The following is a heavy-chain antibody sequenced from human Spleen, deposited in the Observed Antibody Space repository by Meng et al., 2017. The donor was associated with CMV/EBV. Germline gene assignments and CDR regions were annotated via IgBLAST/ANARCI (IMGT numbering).Heavy chain of an antibody. CDR2: INSDGSST. Sequence: GESLKISCAASGFTFSSYWMHWVRQAPGKGLVWVSRINSDGSSTSYADSVKGRFTISRDDSKNTLYLQMNSLKTEDTAVYYCTTDLESSSWYWYFDLWGRGTLVTVSS. CDR1: GFTFSSYW. V-gene: IGHV3-74*01. CDR3: TTDLESSSWYWYFDL. D-gene: IGHD6-13*01. J-gene: IGHJ2*01.